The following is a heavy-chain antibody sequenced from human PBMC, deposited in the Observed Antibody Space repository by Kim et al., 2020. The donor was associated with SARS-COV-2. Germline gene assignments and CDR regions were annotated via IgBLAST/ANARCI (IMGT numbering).Heavy chain of an antibody. CDR2: IGIGDDT. J-gene: IGHJ5*02. V-gene: IGHV3-13*04. CDR3: ARGSSSSWRTNWFDP. CDR1: GFTFSTYD. Sequence: GGSLRLSCAASGFTFSTYDMHWVRQVTGKGLEWVSGIGIGDDTYYPGSVKGRFTISRENARNSLYLQMNSLRAEDTALYYCARGSSSSWRTNWFDPWGQGTLVTVSS. D-gene: IGHD6-13*01.